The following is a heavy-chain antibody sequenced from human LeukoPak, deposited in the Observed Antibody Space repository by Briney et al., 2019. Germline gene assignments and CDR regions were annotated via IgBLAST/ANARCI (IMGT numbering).Heavy chain of an antibody. CDR3: AKDLRNTMVRGVIDY. Sequence: GGSLRLSCAASGFTFSSYAMSWVRQAPGKGLEWVSAISGSGGSTYYADSVKGRFTISRDNSKNTLYLQMNSLRAEDTAVYYCAKDLRNTMVRGVIDYWGQGTLVTVSS. V-gene: IGHV3-23*01. CDR2: ISGSGGST. J-gene: IGHJ4*02. CDR1: GFTFSSYA. D-gene: IGHD3-10*01.